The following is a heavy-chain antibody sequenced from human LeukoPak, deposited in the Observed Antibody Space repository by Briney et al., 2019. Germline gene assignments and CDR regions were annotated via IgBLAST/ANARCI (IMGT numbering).Heavy chain of an antibody. CDR1: GASVTNFY. V-gene: IGHV4-4*07. CDR2: IYASGSI. D-gene: IGHD2-15*01. CDR3: ARSARFNYFYTDV. Sequence: KPSETLSLTCSVSGASVTNFYWTWIRQPAGKGLEYIGRIYASGSIDYNPSLKSRVTLSVDSSNNQFSLNLTSVTAADTALYYCARSARFNYFYTDVWGKGTSVTVSS. J-gene: IGHJ6*03.